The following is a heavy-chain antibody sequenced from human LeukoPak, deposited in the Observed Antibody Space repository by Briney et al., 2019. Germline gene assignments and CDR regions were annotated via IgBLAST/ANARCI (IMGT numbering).Heavy chain of an antibody. CDR3: AKVSQIYCSSTSCYNDY. CDR2: ISGSGGST. V-gene: IGHV3-23*01. CDR1: GFTFSSYA. J-gene: IGHJ4*02. D-gene: IGHD2-2*02. Sequence: GGSLRLSCAASGFTFSSYAMSWVRQAPGKGLEWVSAISGSGGSTYYADSVKGRFTISRDNSKNTLHLQMNSLRAEDTAVYYCAKVSQIYCSSTSCYNDYWGQGTLVTVSS.